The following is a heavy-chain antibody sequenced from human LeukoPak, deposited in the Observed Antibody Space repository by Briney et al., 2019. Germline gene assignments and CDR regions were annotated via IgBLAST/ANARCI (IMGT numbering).Heavy chain of an antibody. CDR1: GYTFTSYG. J-gene: IGHJ5*02. D-gene: IGHD3-10*01. CDR3: ARGLSYWTNNWFDP. V-gene: IGHV1-18*01. CDR2: ISVYNGNT. Sequence: ASVKVSCKASGYTFTSYGISWVRQAPGQGLEWMGWISVYNGNTNYAQKLQGRVTMTTDTSTSTACMELRSLRSDDTAVYYCARGLSYWTNNWFDPWGQGTLVTVSS.